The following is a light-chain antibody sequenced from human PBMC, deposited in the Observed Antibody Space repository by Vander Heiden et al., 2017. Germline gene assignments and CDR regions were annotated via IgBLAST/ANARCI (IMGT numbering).Light chain of an antibody. J-gene: IGLJ1*01. CDR1: SSHIGAGYD. Sequence: QSVLPQPPSVSGAPGQRVTISCTGSSSHIGAGYDVHWYQQLPGTAPKLLIYGISNRASGVPDRFSGSKSGTSASLAITGLQAEDEADYYCQSDDSSLSGSVFGTGTKVTVL. V-gene: IGLV1-40*01. CDR2: GIS. CDR3: QSDDSSLSGSV.